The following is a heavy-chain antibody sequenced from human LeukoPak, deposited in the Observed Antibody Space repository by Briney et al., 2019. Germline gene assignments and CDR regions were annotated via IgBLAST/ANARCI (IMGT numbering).Heavy chain of an antibody. CDR3: ARANLLAPVYYFDY. D-gene: IGHD2-8*02. Sequence: SETLSLTCAVYGGSFSGYYWSWIRQPPGKGLEWIGEINHSGSTNYNPSLKSRVTISVDTSKNQFSLKLSSVTAADTAVYYCARANLLAPVYYFDYWGQGTLVTVSS. J-gene: IGHJ4*02. CDR2: INHSGST. CDR1: GGSFSGYY. V-gene: IGHV4-34*01.